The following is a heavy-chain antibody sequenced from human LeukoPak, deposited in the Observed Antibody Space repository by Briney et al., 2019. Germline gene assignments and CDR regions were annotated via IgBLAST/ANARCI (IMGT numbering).Heavy chain of an antibody. V-gene: IGHV4-34*01. D-gene: IGHD6-6*01. J-gene: IGHJ6*03. CDR3: ARVRGSSSSRSLYYYYYYMDV. Sequence: PSETLSLTSAVYGGSFSGYYWSWIRQPPGKGLEWIGEINHSGSTNYNPSLKSRVTISVDTSKNQFSLKLSSVTAADTAVYYCARVRGSSSSRSLYYYYYYMDVWGKGTTVTVSS. CDR1: GGSFSGYY. CDR2: INHSGST.